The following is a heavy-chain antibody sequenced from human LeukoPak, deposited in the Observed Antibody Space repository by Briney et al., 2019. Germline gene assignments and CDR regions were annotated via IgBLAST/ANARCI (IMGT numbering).Heavy chain of an antibody. V-gene: IGHV3-7*01. CDR1: GFTFSSYW. D-gene: IGHD6-6*01. CDR2: IKQDGSEK. J-gene: IGHJ4*02. Sequence: GXXRLSCAASGFTFSSYWMSWVRQAPGKGLEWVADIKQDGSEKNYVDSVKGRFTISRVNAKKSLYLQMNSLRAEDSAVYYCARMGSSSSAYWGQGTLVTVSS. CDR3: ARMGSSSSAY.